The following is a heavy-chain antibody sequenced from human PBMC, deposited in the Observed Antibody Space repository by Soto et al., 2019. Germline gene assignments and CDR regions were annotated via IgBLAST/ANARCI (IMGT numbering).Heavy chain of an antibody. J-gene: IGHJ4*01. V-gene: IGHV1-69*06. Sequence: SVKVSCKASGGTFSSYAISWVRQAPGQGLEWMGGIIPIFGTTNYAQKFQGRVTITADKSTSTAYMELSSLRSEDTAVYYCFIPGYSHATDYWGLGKLVTISS. CDR1: GGTFSSYA. CDR2: IIPIFGTT. D-gene: IGHD5-18*01. CDR3: FIPGYSHATDY.